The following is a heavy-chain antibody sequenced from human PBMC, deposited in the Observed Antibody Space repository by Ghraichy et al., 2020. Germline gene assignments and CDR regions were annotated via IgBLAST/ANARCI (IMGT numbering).Heavy chain of an antibody. CDR1: GFTFSSYG. Sequence: GGSLRLSCAASGFTFSSYGMHWVRQAPGKGLEWVAVIWYDGSNKYYADSVKGRFTISRDNSKNTLYLQMNSLRAEDTAVYYCARGLHIYGADYYFDYWGQGTMVTVSS. CDR2: IWYDGSNK. V-gene: IGHV3-33*01. CDR3: ARGLHIYGADYYFDY. D-gene: IGHD4-17*01. J-gene: IGHJ4*02.